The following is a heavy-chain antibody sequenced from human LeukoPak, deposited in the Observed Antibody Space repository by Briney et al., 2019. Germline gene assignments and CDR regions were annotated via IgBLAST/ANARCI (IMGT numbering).Heavy chain of an antibody. D-gene: IGHD3-10*01. CDR2: IYYSGST. J-gene: IGHJ2*01. V-gene: IGHV4-39*01. CDR1: GVSISSTSYC. CDR3: ARHRFGELLHFDL. Sequence: SETLSLTCTVSGVSISSTSYCWGWIRQPLGRGLEWIGSIYYSGSTYYNPSLKSRVTISVDTSKNQFSLKLSSVTAADTAVYYCARHRFGELLHFDLWGRGTLVTVSS.